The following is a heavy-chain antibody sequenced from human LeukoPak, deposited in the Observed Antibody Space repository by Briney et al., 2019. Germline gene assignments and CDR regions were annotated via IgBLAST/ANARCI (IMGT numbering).Heavy chain of an antibody. J-gene: IGHJ3*02. V-gene: IGHV3-21*04. CDR1: GFTFSSYS. CDR2: ISSSSSYI. D-gene: IGHD5-24*01. CDR3: ASLGEMATIGAFDI. Sequence: GGSLRLSCAASGFTFSSYSMNWVRQAPGKGLEWVSSISSSSSYIFYADSLKGRFTISRDNAKNSLYLQMNSLRAEDTALYYCASLGEMATIGAFDIWGQGTMVTVSS.